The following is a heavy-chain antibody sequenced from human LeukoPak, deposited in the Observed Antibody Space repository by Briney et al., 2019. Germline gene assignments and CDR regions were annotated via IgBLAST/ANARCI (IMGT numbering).Heavy chain of an antibody. Sequence: PGGSLRLSCVASGFTFTNYWMHWVRHAPGKGLVWVSRMNSDASSTSYADSVKGRFTISRDNAKNTLYLQMNSLRAEDTAVYYCARGPDYGGPLRGQGTLVTVSP. CDR3: ARGPDYGGPL. V-gene: IGHV3-74*01. CDR1: GFTFTNYW. D-gene: IGHD4-23*01. CDR2: MNSDASST. J-gene: IGHJ4*02.